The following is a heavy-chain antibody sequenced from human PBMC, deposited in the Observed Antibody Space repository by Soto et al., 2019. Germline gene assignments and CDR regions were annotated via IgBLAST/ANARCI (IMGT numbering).Heavy chain of an antibody. D-gene: IGHD6-19*01. CDR2: IIPIFGTA. V-gene: IGHV1-69*12. Sequence: QVQLVQSGAEVKKPGSSVKVSCKASGGTFSSYAISWVRQAPGQGLEWMGGIIPIFGTANYAQKFQGRVTITADESTSTAYMELSSLRSEDSAVYYCARDPGAGLAVAGLGVGDYYYGMDVWGQGTTVTVSS. CDR3: ARDPGAGLAVAGLGVGDYYYGMDV. CDR1: GGTFSSYA. J-gene: IGHJ6*02.